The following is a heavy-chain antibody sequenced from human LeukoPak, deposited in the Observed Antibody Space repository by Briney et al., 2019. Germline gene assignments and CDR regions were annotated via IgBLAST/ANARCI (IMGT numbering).Heavy chain of an antibody. CDR3: ARDYPDYGDYVGWFDP. CDR1: GGSISSYY. CDR2: IYYSGST. V-gene: IGHV4-59*01. D-gene: IGHD4-17*01. Sequence: PSETLSLTCTVSGGSISSYYWSWIRQPPGKGLECIAYIYYSGSTNYNPSLKSRVTISVDTSKNQFSLKLSSVTAADTAVYYCARDYPDYGDYVGWFDPWGQGTLVTVSS. J-gene: IGHJ5*02.